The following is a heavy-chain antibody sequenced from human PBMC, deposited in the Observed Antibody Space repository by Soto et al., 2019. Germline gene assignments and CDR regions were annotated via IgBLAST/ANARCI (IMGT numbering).Heavy chain of an antibody. J-gene: IGHJ4*02. CDR1: GFTFDDYG. CDR2: ISWNSGTT. CDR3: AKSMLWFGEFDL. V-gene: IGHV3-9*01. Sequence: EVQLVESGGALVQPGKSLTLSCAASGFTFDDYGMHWVRQAPGKGLEWVSGISWNSGTTDYADSVKGRFTISRDNARNSLFLQMTSLRPEDTALYYCAKSMLWFGEFDLWGRGTLVTVSS. D-gene: IGHD3-10*01.